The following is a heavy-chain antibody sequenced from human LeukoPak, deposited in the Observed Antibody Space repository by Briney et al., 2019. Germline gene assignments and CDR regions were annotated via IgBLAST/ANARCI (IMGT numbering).Heavy chain of an antibody. CDR3: AKVQQDCTNGVCYEYYLDY. Sequence: TGGSLRLSCAASGCSFSSYAMSWVRQAPGKGLEWVSAISGSGGSTYYADSVKGRFTISRDNSKNTLYLQMNSLRAEDTAVYYCAKVQQDCTNGVCYEYYLDYWGQGTLVTVSS. D-gene: IGHD2-8*01. J-gene: IGHJ4*02. CDR2: ISGSGGST. CDR1: GCSFSSYA. V-gene: IGHV3-23*01.